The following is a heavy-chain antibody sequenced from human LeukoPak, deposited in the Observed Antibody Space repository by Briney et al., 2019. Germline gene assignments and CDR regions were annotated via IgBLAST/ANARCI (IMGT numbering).Heavy chain of an antibody. D-gene: IGHD4-17*01. J-gene: IGHJ3*02. CDR2: INSDGSTT. Sequence: GGSLRLSCAASGFTFSNYWMHWVRQTPEKGLVWVSGINSDGSTTNYADSVKGRFTISRDNAKNTLYLQMNSVRPDDTAVYYCAKDRYGDYGPFDNWGQGTMVTVSS. CDR3: AKDRYGDYGPFDN. V-gene: IGHV3-74*01. CDR1: GFTFSNYW.